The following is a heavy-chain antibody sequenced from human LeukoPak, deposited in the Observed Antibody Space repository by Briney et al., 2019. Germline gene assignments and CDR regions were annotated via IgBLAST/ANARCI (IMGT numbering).Heavy chain of an antibody. V-gene: IGHV3-11*01. Sequence: GGSLRLSCVASGFTFSDYYMSWIRQAPGKGLEWVSYISSSGSTIYYADSVKGRFTISRDNAKNSLYLQMNSLRAEDTALYYCAKDIAMVRGVTTFDYWGQGTLVTVSS. CDR3: AKDIAMVRGVTTFDY. CDR2: ISSSGSTI. CDR1: GFTFSDYY. J-gene: IGHJ4*02. D-gene: IGHD3-10*01.